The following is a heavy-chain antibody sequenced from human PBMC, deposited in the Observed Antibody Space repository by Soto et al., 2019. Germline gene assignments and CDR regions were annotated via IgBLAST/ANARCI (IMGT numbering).Heavy chain of an antibody. J-gene: IGHJ6*02. CDR2: INHSGST. CDR1: GGSFSGYY. Sequence: SETLSLTCAVYGGSFSGYYWSWVRQPPGKGLEWIGEINHSGSTNYNPSLKSRVTISVDTSKNQFSLKLSSVTAAATAVYYCARAGQLGLDVWGQGTTVTVSS. V-gene: IGHV4-34*01. D-gene: IGHD1-1*01. CDR3: ARAGQLGLDV.